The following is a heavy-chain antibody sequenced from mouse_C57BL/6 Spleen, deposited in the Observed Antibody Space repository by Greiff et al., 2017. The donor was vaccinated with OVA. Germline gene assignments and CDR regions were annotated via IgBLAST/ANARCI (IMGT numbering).Heavy chain of an antibody. CDR1: GYTFTSYW. V-gene: IGHV1-69*01. D-gene: IGHD2-5*01. CDR2: IDPSDSYT. CDR3: ALYSNGYFDV. J-gene: IGHJ1*03. Sequence: VQLQQPGAELVMPGASVKLSCTASGYTFTSYWMHWVKQRPGQGLEWIGEIDPSDSYTNYNQKFKGKSTLTVDKSSSTAYMQLSSLTSEDSAVYYCALYSNGYFDVWGTGTTVTVSS.